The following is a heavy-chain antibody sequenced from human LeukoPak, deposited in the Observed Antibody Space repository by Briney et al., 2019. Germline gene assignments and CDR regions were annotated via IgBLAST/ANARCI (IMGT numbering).Heavy chain of an antibody. CDR2: IYYSGST. D-gene: IGHD1-26*01. Sequence: PSETLSLTCTVSGGSLSSFYWSWIRQPPGKGLEWIGYIYYSGSTNYNPSLKSRVTISVDTSKNQSSPKLSSVTAADTAVYYCARHSGSRDGFDIWGQGTMVTVSS. J-gene: IGHJ3*02. V-gene: IGHV4-59*08. CDR1: GGSLSSFY. CDR3: ARHSGSRDGFDI.